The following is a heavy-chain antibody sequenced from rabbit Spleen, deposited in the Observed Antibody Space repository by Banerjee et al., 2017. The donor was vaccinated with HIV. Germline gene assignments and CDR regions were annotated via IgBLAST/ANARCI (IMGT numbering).Heavy chain of an antibody. CDR1: GVSFTSSSY. Sequence: QEQLVESGGGLVKPGASLTLTCTASGVSFTSSSYMCWVRQAPGKGLEWIACIDTGISGFTYFATWAKGRFTCSKTSSTTVTLQMTRLTAADTATYFCARDTSSSFSSYGMDLRGQGTLVTVS. V-gene: IGHV1S45*01. J-gene: IGHJ6*01. D-gene: IGHD1-1*01. CDR2: IDTGISGFT. CDR3: ARDTSSSFSSYGMDL.